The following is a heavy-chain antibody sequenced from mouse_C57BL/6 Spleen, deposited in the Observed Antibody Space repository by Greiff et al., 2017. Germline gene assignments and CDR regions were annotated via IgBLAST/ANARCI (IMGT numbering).Heavy chain of an antibody. D-gene: IGHD1-1*01. Sequence: QVQLQQSGAELARPGASVKMSCKASGYTFTSYTMHWVKQRPGQGLEWIGYINPSSGYTKYNQKFKDKATWTADKSSSTAYMQLSSLTSEYSAVYYCARGYYYGSSRYAMDYWGQGTSVTVSA. V-gene: IGHV1-4*01. CDR1: GYTFTSYT. CDR3: ARGYYYGSSRYAMDY. CDR2: INPSSGYT. J-gene: IGHJ4*01.